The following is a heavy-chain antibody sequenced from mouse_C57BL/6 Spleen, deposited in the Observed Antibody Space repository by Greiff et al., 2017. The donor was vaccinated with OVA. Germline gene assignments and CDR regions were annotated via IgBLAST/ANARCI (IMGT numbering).Heavy chain of an antibody. Sequence: QVQLQQPGAELVKPGASVKLSCKASGYTFTSYWMQWVKQRPGQGLEWIGEIDPSDSYTNYNQKFKGKATLTVDTSPSTAYMQLSSLTSEDSAVYYCARTHYYGSSSGFAYWGQGTLVTVSA. CDR2: IDPSDSYT. CDR3: ARTHYYGSSSGFAY. J-gene: IGHJ3*01. V-gene: IGHV1-50*01. D-gene: IGHD1-1*01. CDR1: GYTFTSYW.